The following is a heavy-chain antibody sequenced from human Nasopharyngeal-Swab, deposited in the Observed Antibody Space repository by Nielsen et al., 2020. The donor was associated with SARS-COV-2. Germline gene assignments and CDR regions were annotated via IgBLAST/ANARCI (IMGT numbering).Heavy chain of an antibody. CDR3: AVTTVSTSSYYYYYGMDV. CDR2: ISAYNGNT. V-gene: IGHV1-18*01. J-gene: IGHJ6*02. CDR1: GYTFTSYC. Sequence: ASVKVSCKASGYTFTSYCISWVRQAPGQGLEWMGWISAYNGNTNYAQKLQGRVTMTTDTSTSTAYMELRSLRSDDTAVYYCAVTTVSTSSYYYYYGMDVWGQGTTVTVSS. D-gene: IGHD4-11*01.